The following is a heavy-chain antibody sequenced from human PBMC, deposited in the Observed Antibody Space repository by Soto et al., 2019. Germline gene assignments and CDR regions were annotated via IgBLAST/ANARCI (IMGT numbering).Heavy chain of an antibody. D-gene: IGHD5-18*01. CDR1: GGTFSSYA. CDR3: ATTTGYSYGLFDY. CDR2: IIPIFGTA. V-gene: IGHV1-69*13. J-gene: IGHJ4*02. Sequence: SVKVSCKASGGTFSSYAISWVRQAPGQGLEWMGGIIPIFGTANYAQKFQGRVTITADESTSTAYMELSSLRSEDTAVYYCATTTGYSYGLFDYWGQGTLVTVSS.